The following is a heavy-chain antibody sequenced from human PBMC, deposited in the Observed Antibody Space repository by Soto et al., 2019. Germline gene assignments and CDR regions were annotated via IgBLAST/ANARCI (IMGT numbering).Heavy chain of an antibody. CDR3: ARLDGNDYDSSGYYYYYYGMDV. CDR2: ISSSGSTI. D-gene: IGHD3-22*01. V-gene: IGHV3-11*01. J-gene: IGHJ6*02. Sequence: QVQLVESGGGLVKPGGSLRLSCAASGFTFSDYCMSWIRQAPGKGLEWVSYISSSGSTIYYADSVKGRFTISRDNAKNSLYLQMNSLRAEYTAVYYCARLDGNDYDSSGYYYYYYGMDVWGQGTTVTVSS. CDR1: GFTFSDYC.